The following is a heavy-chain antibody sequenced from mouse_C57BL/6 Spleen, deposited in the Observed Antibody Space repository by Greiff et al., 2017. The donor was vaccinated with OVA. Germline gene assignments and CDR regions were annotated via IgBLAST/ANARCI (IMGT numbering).Heavy chain of an antibody. CDR1: GYTFTGYW. Sequence: QVQLQQSGAELMKPGASVKLSCKATGYTFTGYWIEWVKQRPGHGLEWIGEILPGSGSTNYNEKFKGKATFTADTSSTTAYMQLSSLTTEDSAIYYCARRSHYYGSSYDYFDYWGQGTTLTVSS. CDR3: ARRSHYYGSSYDYFDY. V-gene: IGHV1-9*01. J-gene: IGHJ2*01. CDR2: ILPGSGST. D-gene: IGHD1-1*01.